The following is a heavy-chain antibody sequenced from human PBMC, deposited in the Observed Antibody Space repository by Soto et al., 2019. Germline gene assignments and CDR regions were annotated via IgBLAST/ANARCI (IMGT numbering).Heavy chain of an antibody. CDR2: IYWNDDK. J-gene: IGHJ6*02. CDR3: ARGVIAVAGTFYYSYGMDV. CDR1: GFSLSTSGVG. Sequence: SGPTLVNPTQTLTLTCTFSGFSLSTSGVGVGWIRQPPGKALEWLALIYWNDDKRYSPSLKSRLTITKDTSKNQVVLTMTNMDPVDTATYYCARGVIAVAGTFYYSYGMDVWGQGTTVTVSS. V-gene: IGHV2-5*01. D-gene: IGHD6-19*01.